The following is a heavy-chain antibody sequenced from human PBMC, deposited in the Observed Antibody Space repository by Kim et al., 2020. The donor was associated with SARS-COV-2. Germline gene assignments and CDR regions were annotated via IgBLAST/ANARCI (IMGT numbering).Heavy chain of an antibody. J-gene: IGHJ3*02. Sequence: GGSLRLSCAASGFTVSSNYMSWVRQAPGKGLEWVSVIYSGGSTYYAYSVKGRFTISRDNSKNTLYLQMNSLRAEDTAVYYCARENGMIYDFWSGYYRSVAFDIWGQGTMVTVSS. CDR2: IYSGGST. CDR1: GFTVSSNY. V-gene: IGHV3-66*01. CDR3: ARENGMIYDFWSGYYRSVAFDI. D-gene: IGHD3-3*01.